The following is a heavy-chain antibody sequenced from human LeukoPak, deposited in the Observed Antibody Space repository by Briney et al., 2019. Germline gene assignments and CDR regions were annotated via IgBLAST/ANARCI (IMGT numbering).Heavy chain of an antibody. J-gene: IGHJ4*02. D-gene: IGHD5-18*01. Sequence: PGGSLRLSCAVSGFSFNNFWMSWVRQSPGKGLEWVANIKQDGSEKYYADSVKGRFSVSRDNAKNSLYLQMNSLRAEDTAVYFCARDRMQQWFFAYWGQGTLVPVSS. CDR3: ARDRMQQWFFAY. V-gene: IGHV3-7*01. CDR2: IKQDGSEK. CDR1: GFSFNNFW.